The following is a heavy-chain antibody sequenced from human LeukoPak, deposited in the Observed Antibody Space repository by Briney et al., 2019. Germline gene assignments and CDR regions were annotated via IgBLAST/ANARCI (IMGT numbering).Heavy chain of an antibody. V-gene: IGHV3-23*01. Sequence: PGGSLRLSCAASGFAFSSYAMSWVRQAPGKGLEWVSAISGSGGSTYYADSVKGRFTISRDNSKNTLYLQMNSLRAEDTAVYYCAKLYGDYELDYYYYMDVWGKGTTVTVSS. CDR2: ISGSGGST. CDR1: GFAFSSYA. J-gene: IGHJ6*03. D-gene: IGHD4-17*01. CDR3: AKLYGDYELDYYYYMDV.